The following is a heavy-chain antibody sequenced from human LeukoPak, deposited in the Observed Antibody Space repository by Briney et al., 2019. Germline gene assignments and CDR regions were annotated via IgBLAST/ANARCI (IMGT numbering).Heavy chain of an antibody. J-gene: IGHJ3*02. CDR3: AKDQRQGAIAAAGMYYDAFDI. V-gene: IGHV3-23*01. Sequence: GGSLRLSCAASGFTFSSYAMSWVRQAPGKGLEWVSAISGSGGSTYYADSVKGRFTISRDNSKDTLYLQMNSLRAEDTAVYYCAKDQRQGAIAAAGMYYDAFDIWGQGTMVTVSS. CDR1: GFTFSSYA. CDR2: ISGSGGST. D-gene: IGHD6-13*01.